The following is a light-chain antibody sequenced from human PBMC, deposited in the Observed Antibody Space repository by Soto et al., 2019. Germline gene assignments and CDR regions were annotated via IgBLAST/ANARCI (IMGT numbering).Light chain of an antibody. V-gene: IGLV2-18*02. CDR1: SSDVGTYDR. Sequence: QSALTQPPSVSGSPGQSVTISCIGSSSDVGTYDRVSWYQPPPGTAPKLIIYEVHYRPSGVPDRFSGSKSGNTASLTISGLQAADAADYYCSSYAASTTLLFGGGTKLTVL. CDR2: EVH. J-gene: IGLJ2*01. CDR3: SSYAASTTLL.